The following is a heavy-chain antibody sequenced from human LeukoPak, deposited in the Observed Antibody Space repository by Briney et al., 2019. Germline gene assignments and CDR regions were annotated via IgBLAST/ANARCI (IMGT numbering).Heavy chain of an antibody. V-gene: IGHV3-74*01. CDR2: INTDGSST. Sequence: AGGSLRLSCAASGFTFSSYWMHWVRQAPGKGLVWVSRINTDGSSTSYADSVKGRFTISRDNAKNTLYLQMNSLKTEDTAVYYCTTVPYHVVVPAARDQDHDYWGQGTLVTVSS. CDR3: TTVPYHVVVPAARDQDHDY. J-gene: IGHJ4*02. CDR1: GFTFSSYW. D-gene: IGHD2-2*01.